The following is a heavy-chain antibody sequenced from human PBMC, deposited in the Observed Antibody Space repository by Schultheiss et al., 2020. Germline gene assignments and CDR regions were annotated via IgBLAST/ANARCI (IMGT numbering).Heavy chain of an antibody. D-gene: IGHD1-1*01. CDR2: INPNSGGT. Sequence: ASMKVSCKASRYTFTGYYMHWVRQAPGQGLEWMGWINPNSGGTNYAQKFQGRVTMTRDTSISTAYMELSRLRSDDTAVYYCARDRNGVPVPYFDYWGQGTLVTVSS. V-gene: IGHV1-2*02. CDR1: RYTFTGYY. J-gene: IGHJ4*02. CDR3: ARDRNGVPVPYFDY.